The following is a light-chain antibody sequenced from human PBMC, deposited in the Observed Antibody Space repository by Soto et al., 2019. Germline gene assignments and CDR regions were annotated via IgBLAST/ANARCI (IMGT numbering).Light chain of an antibody. J-gene: IGKJ1*01. CDR1: QDISNY. V-gene: IGKV1-27*01. Sequence: DIQMTQSPSSLSASVGDRVTITCRASQDISNYLAWYQQKPGKVPKLLIYGASTLHSGVPSRFSGSGSGTDFTLTISSLQTEDGANYYCQNYNRAPWTFGQGTKVE. CDR3: QNYNRAPWT. CDR2: GAS.